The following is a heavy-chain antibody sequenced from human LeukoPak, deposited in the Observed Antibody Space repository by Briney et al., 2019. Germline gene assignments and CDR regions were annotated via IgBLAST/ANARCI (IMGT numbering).Heavy chain of an antibody. J-gene: IGHJ4*02. CDR1: GGSVSSSTYY. D-gene: IGHD7-27*01. Sequence: PSETLSLTCKVSGGSVSSSTYYWGWIRQPAGKGLEWIGRIYTSGSTNYNPSLKSRVTISVDTSKNQFSLKLSSVTAADTAVYYCARGLGFDYWGQGTLVTVSS. V-gene: IGHV4-61*02. CDR3: ARGLGFDY. CDR2: IYTSGST.